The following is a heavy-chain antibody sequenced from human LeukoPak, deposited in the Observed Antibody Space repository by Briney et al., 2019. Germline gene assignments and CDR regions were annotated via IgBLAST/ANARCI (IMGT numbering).Heavy chain of an antibody. CDR1: GYTFTSYD. V-gene: IGHV1-8*01. CDR3: EINSGSYFNWFDP. D-gene: IGHD1-26*01. Sequence: ASVKVSCKASGYTFTSYDINWVRQATGQGLEWMGWMNPNSGNTGYAQKFQGRVTMTRNTSISTAYMELSSLRSEDTAVYYCEINSGSYFNWFDPWGQGTLVTVSS. CDR2: MNPNSGNT. J-gene: IGHJ5*02.